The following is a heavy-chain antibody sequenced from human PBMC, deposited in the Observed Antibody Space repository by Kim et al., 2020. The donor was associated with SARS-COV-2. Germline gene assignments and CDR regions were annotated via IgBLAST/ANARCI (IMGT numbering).Heavy chain of an antibody. D-gene: IGHD3-3*01. CDR3: AKASGYPFY. CDR2: ISASGGNT. Sequence: GGSLRLSCAASGFNFSIYTMTWVRQAPGKGLEWVSAISASGGNTYYADSVKGRFTISRDNSKNTLYLQMSSLRAEDTAIYYCAKASGYPFYWGQGTLVTV. J-gene: IGHJ4*02. V-gene: IGHV3-23*01. CDR1: GFNFSIYT.